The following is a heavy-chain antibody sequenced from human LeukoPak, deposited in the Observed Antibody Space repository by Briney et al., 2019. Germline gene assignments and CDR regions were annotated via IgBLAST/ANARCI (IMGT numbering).Heavy chain of an antibody. V-gene: IGHV1-18*01. CDR3: ARRITGTTLFYYYMDV. D-gene: IGHD1-7*01. CDR1: GYTFTSYG. Sequence: ASVKVSCKASGYTFTSYGISWVRQAPGQGLEWMGWISAYNGNTNYAQKLQGRVTMTTDTSTSTAYMELRSLRSDDTAVYYRARRITGTTLFYYYMDVWGKGTTVTVSS. J-gene: IGHJ6*03. CDR2: ISAYNGNT.